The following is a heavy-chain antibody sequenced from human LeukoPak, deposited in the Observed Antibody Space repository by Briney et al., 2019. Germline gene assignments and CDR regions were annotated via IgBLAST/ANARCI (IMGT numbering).Heavy chain of an antibody. J-gene: IGHJ4*02. V-gene: IGHV3-21*01. CDR3: ARENVAYDILTGYPRDYFDY. Sequence: GGSLRLSCAASGFTFNNFWMSWVRQAPGKGLEWVSSISSSSSYIYYADSVKGRFTISRDNAKNSLYLQMNSLRAEDTAVYYCARENVAYDILTGYPRDYFDYWGQGALVTVSS. CDR1: GFTFNNFW. D-gene: IGHD3-9*01. CDR2: ISSSSSYI.